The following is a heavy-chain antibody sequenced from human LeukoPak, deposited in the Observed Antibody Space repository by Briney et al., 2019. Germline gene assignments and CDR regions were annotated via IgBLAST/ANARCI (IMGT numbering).Heavy chain of an antibody. J-gene: IGHJ6*02. CDR1: GYSFTSYW. Sequence: GESLKISCKGSGYSFTSYWNGWVRQMPGKGLEWMGIIYPGDADTRYGPSFQGQVTISADKSISTAYLQWSSLKASDTAMYYCARQAAVAGTYYYYYGMDVWGQGTTVTVSS. CDR3: ARQAAVAGTYYYYYGMDV. V-gene: IGHV5-51*01. CDR2: IYPGDADT. D-gene: IGHD6-19*01.